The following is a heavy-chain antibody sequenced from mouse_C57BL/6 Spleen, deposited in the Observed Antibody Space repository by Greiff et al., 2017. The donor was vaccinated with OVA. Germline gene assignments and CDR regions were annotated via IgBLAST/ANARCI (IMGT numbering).Heavy chain of an antibody. Sequence: QVQLQQPGAELVRPGSSVKLSCKASGYTFTSYWMHWVKQRPIQGLEWIGNIDPSDSETHYNQKFKDKATLTVDKSSSTAYMQLSSLTSEDSAVYYCARAQFLYDQGRYFDYWGQGTTLTVSS. CDR3: ARAQFLYDQGRYFDY. J-gene: IGHJ2*01. CDR2: IDPSDSET. V-gene: IGHV1-52*01. D-gene: IGHD2-3*01. CDR1: GYTFTSYW.